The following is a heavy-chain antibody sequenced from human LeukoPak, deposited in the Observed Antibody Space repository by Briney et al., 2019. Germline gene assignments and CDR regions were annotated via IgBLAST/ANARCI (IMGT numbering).Heavy chain of an antibody. Sequence: GGSLRLSCAASGFTFSNYWMHWVRQAPGKGLVWVSRIKTDASSTTYADSVKGRFTISRDNAKNTLYLQMNSLRAEDTAVYYCARGPYCSSTSCYSSAVDYWGQGTLVTVSS. J-gene: IGHJ4*02. CDR3: ARGPYCSSTSCYSSAVDY. D-gene: IGHD2-2*01. CDR2: IKTDASST. CDR1: GFTFSNYW. V-gene: IGHV3-74*03.